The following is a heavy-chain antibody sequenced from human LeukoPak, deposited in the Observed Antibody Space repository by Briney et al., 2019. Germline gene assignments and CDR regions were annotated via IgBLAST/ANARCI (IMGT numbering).Heavy chain of an antibody. J-gene: IGHJ4*02. D-gene: IGHD1-26*01. Sequence: GASVKVSCKASGYTFTGYYMHWVRQAPGQGLEWMGWINPNSGGTNYAQKFQGRVTMTRDTSISTAYMELSRLRSDDTAVYYCARIKSFNKDPTSGSYFLYWGQGTLVTVSS. CDR3: ARIKSFNKDPTSGSYFLY. V-gene: IGHV1-2*02. CDR2: INPNSGGT. CDR1: GYTFTGYY.